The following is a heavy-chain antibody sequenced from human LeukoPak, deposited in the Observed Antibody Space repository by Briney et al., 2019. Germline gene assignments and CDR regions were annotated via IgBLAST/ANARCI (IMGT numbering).Heavy chain of an antibody. Sequence: PGGSLRLSCAASGFTFSSYSMNWVRQAPGKGLEWVSSISDSSTYIFNADPVQGRFTISRDDAKNSLFLQMNSLRVEDTAVYYCVRVVYRSGGSCSYYFDFWGQGTLVTVSS. V-gene: IGHV3-21*01. J-gene: IGHJ4*02. CDR1: GFTFSSYS. CDR2: ISDSSTYI. D-gene: IGHD2-15*01. CDR3: VRVVYRSGGSCSYYFDF.